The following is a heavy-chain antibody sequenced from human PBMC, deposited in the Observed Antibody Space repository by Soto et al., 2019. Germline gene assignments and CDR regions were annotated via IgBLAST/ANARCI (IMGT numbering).Heavy chain of an antibody. V-gene: IGHV4-59*01. CDR3: SRPHGGRYVFDV. Sequence: PSETLSLTCTFSGGSISSYYWSWIRQPPGKGLEWIGYISDSGSTNYNPSLNSRVIMSIDKSQNQLSLKLTSVTAADTAVYYCSRPHGGRYVFDVCGRGTMVIVSS. CDR2: ISDSGST. CDR1: GGSISSYY. J-gene: IGHJ3*01. D-gene: IGHD3-10*01.